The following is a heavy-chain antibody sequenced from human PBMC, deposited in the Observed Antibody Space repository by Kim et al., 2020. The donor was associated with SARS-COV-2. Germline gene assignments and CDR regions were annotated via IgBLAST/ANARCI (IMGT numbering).Heavy chain of an antibody. CDR1: GGSISSSSYY. CDR3: ARATTVTTFDY. J-gene: IGHJ4*02. Sequence: SETLSLTCTVSGGSISSSSYYWGWIRQPPGKGLEWIGSIYYSGSTYYNPSLKSRVTISVDTSKNQFSLKLSSVTAADTAVYYCARATTVTTFDYWGQGTLVTVSS. V-gene: IGHV4-39*07. CDR2: IYYSGST. D-gene: IGHD4-17*01.